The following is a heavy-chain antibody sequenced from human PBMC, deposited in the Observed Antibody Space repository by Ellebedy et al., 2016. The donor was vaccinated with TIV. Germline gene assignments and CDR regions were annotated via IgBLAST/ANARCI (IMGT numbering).Heavy chain of an antibody. J-gene: IGHJ4*02. D-gene: IGHD1-20*01. CDR1: GFTFSSYA. Sequence: GESLKISCSGSGFTFSSYAMSWVRQAPGTGLECVSFITVSGDNTYYADSVKGRFTISRDNSKNTLYLQMNSLRAEDTAVYYCAKVLTAQYRPLDYWGRGTLVTVSS. CDR3: AKVLTAQYRPLDY. V-gene: IGHV3-23*01. CDR2: ITVSGDNT.